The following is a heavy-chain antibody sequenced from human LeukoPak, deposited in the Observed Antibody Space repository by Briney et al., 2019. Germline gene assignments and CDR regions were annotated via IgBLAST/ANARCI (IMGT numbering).Heavy chain of an antibody. CDR2: ISSDQTNK. CDR3: ARDGDAYNFDF. Sequence: PGGSLRLSCVASGFTVSNYDMHWVRQAPGKGLEWVAIISSDQTNKNYADSVKGRFIISRDNVKNTLYLQMNSLRADDTAVYYCARDGDAYNFDFWGQGALVTVSS. CDR1: GFTVSNYD. V-gene: IGHV3-30-3*01. J-gene: IGHJ4*02. D-gene: IGHD5-24*01.